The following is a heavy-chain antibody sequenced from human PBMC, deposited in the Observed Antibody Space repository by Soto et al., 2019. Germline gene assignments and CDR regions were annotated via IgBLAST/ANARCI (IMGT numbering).Heavy chain of an antibody. CDR1: GGSFSGYY. CDR3: ASRPYEQQLGPYYFDY. D-gene: IGHD6-13*01. J-gene: IGHJ4*02. CDR2: INHSGST. Sequence: SQTLSLTCAVYGGSFSGYYWSWIRQPPGKGLEWIGEINHSGSTNYNPSLKSRVTISVDTSKNQFSLKLSSVTAADTAVYYCASRPYEQQLGPYYFDYWGQGTLVTVSS. V-gene: IGHV4-34*01.